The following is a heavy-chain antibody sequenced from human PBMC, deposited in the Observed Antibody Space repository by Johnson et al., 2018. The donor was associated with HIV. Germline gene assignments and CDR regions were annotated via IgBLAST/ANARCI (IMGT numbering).Heavy chain of an antibody. CDR3: ARDYREANAFDI. J-gene: IGHJ3*02. D-gene: IGHD1-26*01. CDR2: ISYDGSNQ. CDR1: GFTFSSYA. Sequence: QVQLVESGGGVVQPGRSLRLSCAASGFTFSSYAMHWVRQAPGKGLEWVAVISYDGSNQYYADSVKGRFTISRDNSKNTLYLQMNSLSAEDTAVYYCARDYREANAFDIWGQGTTVTVSS. V-gene: IGHV3-30-3*01.